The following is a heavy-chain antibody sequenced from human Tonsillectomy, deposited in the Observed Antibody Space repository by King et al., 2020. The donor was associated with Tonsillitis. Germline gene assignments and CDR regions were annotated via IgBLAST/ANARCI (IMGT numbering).Heavy chain of an antibody. CDR3: AKELVGVSFGGVTGGMDV. Sequence: HVQLVESGGGVVQPGRSLRLSCAASGFTFSSYGIHWVRQAPGKGLEWVAVISYDGSEKYYVDSVKGRFTLSRDNSKNTLFLHMNSLRPEDTAVYYCAKELVGVSFGGVTGGMDVGGPGTAVSVSS. CDR2: ISYDGSEK. CDR1: GFTFSSYG. V-gene: IGHV3-30*18. D-gene: IGHD3-16*01. J-gene: IGHJ6*02.